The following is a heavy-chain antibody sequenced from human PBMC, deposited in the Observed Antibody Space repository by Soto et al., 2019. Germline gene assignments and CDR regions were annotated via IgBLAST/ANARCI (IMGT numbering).Heavy chain of an antibody. CDR2: INHSGST. V-gene: IGHV4-34*01. CDR3: ARPMGEYCSGGSCYFSY. CDR1: GGSFSGYY. J-gene: IGHJ4*02. D-gene: IGHD2-15*01. Sequence: PSETPSLTCAVYGGSFSGYYWSWIRQPPGKGLEWIGEINHSGSTNYNPSLKSRVTISVDTSKNQFSLKLSSVTAADTAVYYCARPMGEYCSGGSCYFSYWGQGTLVTVSS.